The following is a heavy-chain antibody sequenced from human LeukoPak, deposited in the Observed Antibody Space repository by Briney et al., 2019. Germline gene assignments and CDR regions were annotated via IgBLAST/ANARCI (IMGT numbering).Heavy chain of an antibody. CDR1: GGSISSSNW. Sequence: SETLSLTCAVSGGSISSSNWWSWVRQPPGKGLEWIGEIYHSGSTNYNPSLESRVSMSVDKSKNLFSLKLNSVTAADTAVYYCARNANPTDAFDIWGQGTMVTVFS. J-gene: IGHJ3*02. D-gene: IGHD2-2*01. CDR2: IYHSGST. V-gene: IGHV4-4*02. CDR3: ARNANPTDAFDI.